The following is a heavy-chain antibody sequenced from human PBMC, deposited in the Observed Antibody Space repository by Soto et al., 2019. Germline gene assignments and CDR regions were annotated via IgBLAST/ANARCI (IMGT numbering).Heavy chain of an antibody. V-gene: IGHV1-18*01. Sequence: QVQLVQSGAEVKKPGASVKVSCKASGYTFTSYGISWVRQAPGQGLEWMGWISAYNGNTNYAQKLQGRVTMTTDTSTSTAYMELRSLRSDDTAVYYCARDSLGYRSSTSCYDWFDPWGQGTLVTVSS. J-gene: IGHJ5*02. D-gene: IGHD2-2*01. CDR1: GYTFTSYG. CDR2: ISAYNGNT. CDR3: ARDSLGYRSSTSCYDWFDP.